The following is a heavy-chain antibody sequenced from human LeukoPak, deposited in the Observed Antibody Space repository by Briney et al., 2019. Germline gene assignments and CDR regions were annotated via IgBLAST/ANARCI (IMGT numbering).Heavy chain of an antibody. J-gene: IGHJ4*02. V-gene: IGHV3-48*03. CDR3: SRGRLFGDY. CDR1: GFTLIRYD. CDR2: ISGSGGSI. D-gene: IGHD3-16*01. Sequence: PGGSLRLSCAASGFTLIRYDTNWVRQAPGKGLEWVSYISGSGGSIYYTDSVKGRFTISRDNAKNSLFLQMNSLRAEDTAVYYCSRGRLFGDYWGQGALVTVSS.